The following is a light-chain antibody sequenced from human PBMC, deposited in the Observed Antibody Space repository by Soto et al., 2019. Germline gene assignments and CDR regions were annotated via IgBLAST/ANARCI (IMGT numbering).Light chain of an antibody. V-gene: IGLV1-44*01. CDR3: AAWDDSLNGPV. CDR2: NSR. CDR1: SSSIGSHT. Sequence: QAVVTQPPSASGTPGQRVAISCSGSSSSIGSHTVSWYQQLPGTAPKLLIFNSRQRPSGVPDRFSGSKSGTSASLAISGLQSEDEADYYCAAWDDSLNGPVFGTGTKLTVL. J-gene: IGLJ1*01.